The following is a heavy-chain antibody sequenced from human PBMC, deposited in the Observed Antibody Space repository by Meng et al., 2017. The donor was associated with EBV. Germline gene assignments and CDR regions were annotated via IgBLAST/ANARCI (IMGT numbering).Heavy chain of an antibody. Sequence: QGKLGQAGSEWKRPGASVKVSCKASGYTFRNYAINWMRQVPGQGLEWMGWINTYSGKATFAQGFTGRFVFSLDTPVTTAHLQISGLKTEDSAVYYCARGVEENGSHYPFDSWGQGTLVTVSS. CDR2: INTYSGKA. CDR3: ARGVEENGSHYPFDS. V-gene: IGHV7-4-1*02. CDR1: GYTFRNYA. J-gene: IGHJ4*02. D-gene: IGHD1-1*01.